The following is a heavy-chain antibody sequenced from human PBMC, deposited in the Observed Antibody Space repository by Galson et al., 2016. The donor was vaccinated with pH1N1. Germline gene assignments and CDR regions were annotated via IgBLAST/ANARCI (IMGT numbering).Heavy chain of an antibody. J-gene: IGHJ4*02. Sequence: SVKVSCKASGYTFTTFGVSWVRQAPGQGLEWMGWISAYNGNTNYAQRPQGRVTMTTDTSTSTAYMELRSLRSDDTAVYYCARAGYGDYSNYFDYWGQGTLVTVSS. CDR3: ARAGYGDYSNYFDY. CDR1: GYTFTTFG. CDR2: ISAYNGNT. D-gene: IGHD4-17*01. V-gene: IGHV1-18*01.